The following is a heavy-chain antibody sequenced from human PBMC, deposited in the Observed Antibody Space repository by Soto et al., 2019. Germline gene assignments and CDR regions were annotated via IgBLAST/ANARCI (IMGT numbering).Heavy chain of an antibody. J-gene: IGHJ3*02. CDR1: GGSVSSGSYY. D-gene: IGHD1-26*01. Sequence: PSETLSVTCTVSGGSVSSGSYYWSWIRQPPGKGLEWIGYIYYSGSTNYNPSLKSRVTISVDTSKNQFSLKLSSVTAADTAVYYCAGWELLKGVSAFDIWGQGTMVTVSS. CDR3: AGWELLKGVSAFDI. CDR2: IYYSGST. V-gene: IGHV4-61*01.